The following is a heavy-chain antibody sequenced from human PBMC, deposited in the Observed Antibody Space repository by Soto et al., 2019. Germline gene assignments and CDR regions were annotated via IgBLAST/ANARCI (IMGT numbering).Heavy chain of an antibody. CDR3: AKSLTINADFDC. J-gene: IGHJ4*02. Sequence: QVQLQESGPGLVKPSETLSLTCTVSGGSISSSGYYWSWIRQNPGKGLEWIGYIHYSGNTYYNPSLKSRVTISVDTSKNQFSLRLSSVTAADTAVYYCAKSLTINADFDCWGQETLVTVSS. CDR2: IHYSGNT. D-gene: IGHD3-9*01. V-gene: IGHV4-31*03. CDR1: GGSISSSGYY.